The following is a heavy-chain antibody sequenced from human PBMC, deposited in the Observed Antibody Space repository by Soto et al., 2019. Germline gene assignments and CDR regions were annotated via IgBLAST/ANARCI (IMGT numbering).Heavy chain of an antibody. CDR1: GGTFTSYS. J-gene: IGHJ6*02. CDR2: VIPRFGTT. Sequence: QVQLEQSGAEVKRPGSSVKVSCRASGGTFTSYSINWVRRAPGQGPEWMGAVIPRFGTTTYAQRFEGRVTVTADASTGTVFMEMSGLRSEDPAVYFCARARIVAVSGRTGGYYYSAMDLWGQGTAVIVSS. D-gene: IGHD2-2*01. V-gene: IGHV1-69*01. CDR3: ARARIVAVSGRTGGYYYSAMDL.